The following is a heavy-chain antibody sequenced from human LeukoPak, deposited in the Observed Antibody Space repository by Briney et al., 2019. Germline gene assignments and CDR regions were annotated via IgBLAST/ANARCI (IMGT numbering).Heavy chain of an antibody. D-gene: IGHD6-19*01. J-gene: IGHJ4*02. CDR1: GFTFNNYA. CDR2: VSGSGAIA. Sequence: GGSLRLSCAASGFTFNNYAMSWVRRAPGKGLEWVSTVSGSGAIAYYTDSDKGRFTISRDNSKNTLYLQMSSLTAKDTAVYYCAKDQRSIAVAGYFDYWGQGTLVTVSS. CDR3: AKDQRSIAVAGYFDY. V-gene: IGHV3-23*01.